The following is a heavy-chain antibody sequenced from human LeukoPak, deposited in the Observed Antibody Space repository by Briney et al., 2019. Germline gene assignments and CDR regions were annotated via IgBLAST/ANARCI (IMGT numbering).Heavy chain of an antibody. V-gene: IGHV3-30*02. CDR2: IRFDGNNK. J-gene: IGHJ6*03. CDR1: GFTFSSYG. Sequence: GGSLRLSCAASGFTFSSYGMHWVRQAPGKGLEWVGFIRFDGNNKYYADSVKGRFTISRDNSKNTLYLQMNSLRAEDTAVYYCAKDGSSSWLGHLYYYYYYMDVWGKGTTVTVSS. CDR3: AKDGSSSWLGHLYYYYYYMDV. D-gene: IGHD6-13*01.